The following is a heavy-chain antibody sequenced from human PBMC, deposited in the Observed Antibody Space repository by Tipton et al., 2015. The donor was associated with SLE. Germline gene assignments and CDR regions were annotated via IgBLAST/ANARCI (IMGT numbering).Heavy chain of an antibody. D-gene: IGHD2-8*01. V-gene: IGHV4-61*09. CDR2: IHNSGRT. CDR3: ARTNRGCFDY. J-gene: IGHJ4*02. Sequence: TLSLTCTVSGESISRGSYYWTWIRPPAGKGLEWIGQIHNSGRTNYNPSLKSRVTISVDTSKNQFSLKLSSVTAADTAVYYCARTNRGCFDYWGQGTLVTVSS. CDR1: GESISRGSYY.